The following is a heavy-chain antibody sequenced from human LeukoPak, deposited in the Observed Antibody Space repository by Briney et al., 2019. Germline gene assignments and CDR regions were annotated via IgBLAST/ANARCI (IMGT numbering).Heavy chain of an antibody. J-gene: IGHJ4*02. V-gene: IGHV3-30*02. D-gene: IGHD1-26*01. Sequence: GGSLRLSCAASEFTFSSYGMHWVRQAPGKGLEWVAFIRFDGSNKYYADSVKDRFTISRDNSKNTLFLQMDSLRAEDTAVYYCAKKAAGTYFFDYWGQGTLVTISS. CDR1: EFTFSSYG. CDR2: IRFDGSNK. CDR3: AKKAAGTYFFDY.